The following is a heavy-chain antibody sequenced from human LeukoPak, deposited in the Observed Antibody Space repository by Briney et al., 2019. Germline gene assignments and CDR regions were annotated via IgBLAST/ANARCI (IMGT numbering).Heavy chain of an antibody. D-gene: IGHD3-3*01. J-gene: IGHJ4*02. CDR1: GGSISSGSYY. V-gene: IGHV4-61*02. Sequence: PSQTLSLTCTVSGGSISSGSYYWSWIRLPAWKGLEWIGRIYTSGSTNYNPSLKSRVTISVDTSKNQFSLKLSSVTAADTAVHYCAREDVVDVLRFLEWQKGYFDYWGQGTLVTVSS. CDR2: IYTSGST. CDR3: AREDVVDVLRFLEWQKGYFDY.